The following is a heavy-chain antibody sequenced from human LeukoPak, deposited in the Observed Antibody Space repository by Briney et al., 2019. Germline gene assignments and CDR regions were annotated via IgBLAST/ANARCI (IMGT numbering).Heavy chain of an antibody. CDR3: ARHFRQLKGERGAFDI. CDR2: IYYSGGT. J-gene: IGHJ3*02. CDR1: GGSISSHY. V-gene: IGHV4-59*08. Sequence: KPSETLSLTCTVSGGSISSHYWSWIRQPPGKGLEWIGYIYYSGGTNYNPSLKSRVTISVDSSKNQFSLNLSSVTAADTAVYYCARHFRQLKGERGAFDIWGQGTMVTVSS. D-gene: IGHD3-16*01.